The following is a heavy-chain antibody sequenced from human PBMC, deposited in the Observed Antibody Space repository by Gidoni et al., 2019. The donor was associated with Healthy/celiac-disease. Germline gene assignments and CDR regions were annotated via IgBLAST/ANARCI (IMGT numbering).Heavy chain of an antibody. CDR3: ARAPPLYCSGGSCGFDI. D-gene: IGHD2-15*01. J-gene: IGHJ3*02. Sequence: EVQLVESGGGLIQPGGSLRLSCAASGFTVSSNYMSWVRQAPGKGLAWVSVIYSGGSTYYADSVKGRFTISRDNSKNTLYLQMNSLRAEDTAVYYCARAPPLYCSGGSCGFDIWGQGTMVTVSS. V-gene: IGHV3-53*01. CDR1: GFTVSSNY. CDR2: IYSGGST.